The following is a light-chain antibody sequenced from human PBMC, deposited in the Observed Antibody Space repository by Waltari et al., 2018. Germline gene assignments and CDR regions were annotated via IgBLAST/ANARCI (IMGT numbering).Light chain of an antibody. V-gene: IGKV3-11*01. CDR3: QQRSNWPRT. Sequence: EIVLTQSPDTLSLSPGERATLSCRASQSVTNSLAWYQQKPGQAPRLLIYSASNRATGVPARFSGSGSATDFTLTISSLEPEDFAVYYCQQRSNWPRTFGQGTKVEIK. CDR1: QSVTNS. CDR2: SAS. J-gene: IGKJ1*01.